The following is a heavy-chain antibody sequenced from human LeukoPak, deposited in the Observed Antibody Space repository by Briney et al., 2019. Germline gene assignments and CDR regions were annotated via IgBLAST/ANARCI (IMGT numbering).Heavy chain of an antibody. CDR3: AKDYYDSSGYYLYYYYGMDV. J-gene: IGHJ6*02. D-gene: IGHD3-22*01. V-gene: IGHV1-2*02. CDR1: GYTFTGYY. Sequence: ASVKVSCKASGYTFTGYYMHWVRQAPAQGLEWMGWINPNSGGTNYAQKFQGRVTMTRDTSISTAYMELSRLRSDDTAVYYCAKDYYDSSGYYLYYYYGMDVWGQGTTVTVSS. CDR2: INPNSGGT.